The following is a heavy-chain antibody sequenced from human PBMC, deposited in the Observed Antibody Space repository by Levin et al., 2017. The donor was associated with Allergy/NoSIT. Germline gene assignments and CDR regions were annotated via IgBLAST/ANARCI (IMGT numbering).Heavy chain of an antibody. V-gene: IGHV1-2*02. CDR2: INPNSGGT. CDR1: GYTFTGYY. Sequence: ASVKVSCKASGYTFTGYYMHWVRQAPGQGLEWMGWINPNSGGTNYAQKFQGRVTMTRDTSISTAYMELSRLRSDDTAVYYCARDSKHVYCSSTSCYTAEYFQHWGQGTLVTVSS. D-gene: IGHD2-2*02. CDR3: ARDSKHVYCSSTSCYTAEYFQH. J-gene: IGHJ1*01.